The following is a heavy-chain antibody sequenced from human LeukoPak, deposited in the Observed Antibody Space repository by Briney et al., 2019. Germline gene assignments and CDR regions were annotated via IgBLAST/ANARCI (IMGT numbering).Heavy chain of an antibody. V-gene: IGHV3-21*01. CDR3: ARDGRSGFGELSISVDY. J-gene: IGHJ4*02. D-gene: IGHD3-16*02. CDR2: ISTSSSYI. Sequence: GGSLRLSCTASGFTFSSYSMNWVRQAPGKGLEWVSSISTSSSYIYYADSVKGRFTISRDNARNSLYLQMNTLRAEDTAVYSCARDGRSGFGELSISVDYWGQGTLVTVSS. CDR1: GFTFSSYS.